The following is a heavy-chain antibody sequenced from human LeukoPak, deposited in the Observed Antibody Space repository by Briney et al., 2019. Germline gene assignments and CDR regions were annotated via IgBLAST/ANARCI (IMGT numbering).Heavy chain of an antibody. CDR3: AGHSSSVFFDY. D-gene: IGHD6-13*01. CDR1: GGSFSGYF. J-gene: IGHJ4*02. V-gene: IGHV4-34*01. Sequence: SETLSLTCAVYGGSFSGYFWSWIRQPPGKGLEWIGEINHRGSTNYNPSLRSRVTISVDTSKNQFSLKLSSVTAADTAVYYCAGHSSSVFFDYWGQGTLVTVSS. CDR2: INHRGST.